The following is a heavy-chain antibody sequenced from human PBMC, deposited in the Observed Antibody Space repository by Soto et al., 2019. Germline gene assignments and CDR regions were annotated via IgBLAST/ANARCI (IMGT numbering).Heavy chain of an antibody. Sequence: QVQLVESGGGVVQPGRSLRLSCAASGFRLSSYGMHWVRQAPGKGLEGVAVISYDGNTEYYGDSVKGRFTISRDKSENTMYLQMNSLRAENTAVYYCGKVLYSGSYSQEYYFDSWGQGTLVTVSS. CDR1: GFRLSSYG. J-gene: IGHJ4*02. V-gene: IGHV3-30*18. CDR2: ISYDGNTE. D-gene: IGHD1-26*01. CDR3: GKVLYSGSYSQEYYFDS.